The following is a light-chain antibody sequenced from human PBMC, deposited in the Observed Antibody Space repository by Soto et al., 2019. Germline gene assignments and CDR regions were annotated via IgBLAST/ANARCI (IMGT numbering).Light chain of an antibody. CDR3: QQYNNWPAIT. CDR1: QSVTSD. Sequence: EIVMTQSPATLSVSPGEGATLSCGASQSVTSDLAWYQQKPGQAPRLFIYRASTRATGIPARFSGSGSGTEFTLTISSLQSEDFAVYYCQQYNNWPAITFGQGTKVDIK. CDR2: RAS. V-gene: IGKV3-15*01. J-gene: IGKJ1*01.